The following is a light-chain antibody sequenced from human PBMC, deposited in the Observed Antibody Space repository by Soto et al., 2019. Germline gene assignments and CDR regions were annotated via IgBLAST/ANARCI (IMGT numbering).Light chain of an antibody. CDR2: GAS. CDR1: QSINNN. J-gene: IGKJ1*01. Sequence: IVLTQSPATPSVSPWERATLSCRASQSINNNVAWYQLKNGQVPRLLIYGASTRAADVPARFSGGGSGTEFTLTISSLQSEDFAVYYCQQYDKWPRTFGQGTKVDIK. CDR3: QQYDKWPRT. V-gene: IGKV3-15*01.